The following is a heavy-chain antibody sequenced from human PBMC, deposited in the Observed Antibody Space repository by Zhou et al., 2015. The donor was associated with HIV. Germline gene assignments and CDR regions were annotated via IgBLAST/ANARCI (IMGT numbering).Heavy chain of an antibody. J-gene: IGHJ5*02. CDR1: GGTFSSYA. Sequence: QVQLVQSGAEVKKPGSSVKVSCKASGGTFSSYAISWVRQAPGQGLEWMGGIIPIFGTANYAQKFQGRVTITADESTSTAYMELSSLRSEDTAVYYCARVVRTCSSTSCYGWAWFDPWGQGTLVTVSS. CDR3: ARVVRTCSSTSCYGWAWFDP. V-gene: IGHV1-69*01. D-gene: IGHD2-2*01. CDR2: IIPIFGTA.